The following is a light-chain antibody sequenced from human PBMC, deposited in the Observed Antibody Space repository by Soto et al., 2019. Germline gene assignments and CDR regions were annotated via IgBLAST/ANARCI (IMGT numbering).Light chain of an antibody. V-gene: IGLV2-14*03. CDR1: SVDVGGFEY. J-gene: IGLJ1*01. Sequence: QSALTQPAYVSGSPGQSIAISCTGTSVDVGGFEYVSWYQQHPGKVPKLMIYDVNNRPSGVSNRFSGSKSGNTASLTISGLQAEDEADYFCSSYTSSNTYVFGTGTKVTVL. CDR3: SSYTSSNTYV. CDR2: DVN.